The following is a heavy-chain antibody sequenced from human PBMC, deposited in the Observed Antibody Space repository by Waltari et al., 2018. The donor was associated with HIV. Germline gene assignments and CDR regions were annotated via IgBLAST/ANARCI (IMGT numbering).Heavy chain of an antibody. CDR3: ATRGDYGDLPKYFDL. CDR2: INNSGSI. CDR1: GGSFSPYY. J-gene: IGHJ2*01. Sequence: PSETLSLSCAVSGGSFSPYYWSWIRQPPGKGLEWMGEINNSGSINFKPSLKSRLNISLDASKKQSSLHLTSVTAADTALYYCATRGDYGDLPKYFDLWGRGTLVTVSS. D-gene: IGHD4-17*01. V-gene: IGHV4-34*01.